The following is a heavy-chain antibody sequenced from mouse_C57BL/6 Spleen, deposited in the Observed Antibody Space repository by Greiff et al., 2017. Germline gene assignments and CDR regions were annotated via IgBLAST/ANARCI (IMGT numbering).Heavy chain of an antibody. CDR3: ARLETAQAHFDY. Sequence: QVQLKQPGAELVKPGASVKMSCKASGYTFTSYWITWVKQRPGQGLEWIGDIYPGSGSTNYNEKFKSKATLTVDTSSSTAYMQLSSLTSEDSAVYYCARLETAQAHFDYWGQGTTLTVSS. J-gene: IGHJ2*01. CDR2: IYPGSGST. V-gene: IGHV1-55*01. D-gene: IGHD3-2*02. CDR1: GYTFTSYW.